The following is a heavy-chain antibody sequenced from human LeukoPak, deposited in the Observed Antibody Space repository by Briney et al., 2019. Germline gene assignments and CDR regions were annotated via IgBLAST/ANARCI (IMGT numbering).Heavy chain of an antibody. CDR3: AKDSDHGDYFDY. CDR1: GFTFSSYA. V-gene: IGHV3-23*01. CDR2: ISGSGGSA. D-gene: IGHD4-17*01. J-gene: IGHJ4*02. Sequence: GGSLRLSCAASGFTFSSYAMSWVRQAPGKGLEWVSAISGSGGSAYYADSVKGRFTISRDNSKNTLYLQMNSLRAEDTAVYYCAKDSDHGDYFDYWGQGTLVTVSS.